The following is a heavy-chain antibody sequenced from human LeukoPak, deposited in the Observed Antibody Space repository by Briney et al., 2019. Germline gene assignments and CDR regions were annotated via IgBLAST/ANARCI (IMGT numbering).Heavy chain of an antibody. CDR3: ARVRVGAHWFDP. Sequence: SETLSLTCTVSGVSISSGDYYWSWIRQPPGKGLEWIGYIYYSGSTYYNPSLKSRVTISVDTSKDQFSLKLSSVTAADTAVYYCARVRVGAHWFDPWGQGTLVTVSS. CDR1: GVSISSGDYY. V-gene: IGHV4-30-4*08. CDR2: IYYSGST. J-gene: IGHJ5*02. D-gene: IGHD1-26*01.